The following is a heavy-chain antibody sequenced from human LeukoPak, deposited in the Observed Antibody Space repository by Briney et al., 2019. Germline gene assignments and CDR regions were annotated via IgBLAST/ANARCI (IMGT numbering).Heavy chain of an antibody. Sequence: KPSETLSLTCAVSGVSISSGGYSWSWIRQPPGKGLEWIGYIYHSGSTYYNPSLKSRVTISVDRSKNQFSLKLSSVTAADTAVYYCARSGGYYWTFDYWGQGTLVTVSS. CDR2: IYHSGST. CDR1: GVSISSGGYS. D-gene: IGHD3-22*01. V-gene: IGHV4-30-2*01. J-gene: IGHJ4*02. CDR3: ARSGGYYWTFDY.